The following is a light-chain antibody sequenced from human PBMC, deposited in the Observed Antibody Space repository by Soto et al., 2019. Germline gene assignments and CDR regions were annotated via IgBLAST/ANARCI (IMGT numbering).Light chain of an antibody. CDR1: QGISNY. J-gene: IGKJ1*01. V-gene: IGKV1-27*01. CDR3: KKYNRVSRT. Sequence: DIQMTQSPSSLSASVGDRVTITCRASQGISNYLAWYQQKPGKVPKLLIYAASTLQSGLTYRLSDSGSATDFTLTIRSVWAEEVATYYCKKYNRVSRTLGQGTKVQIK. CDR2: AAS.